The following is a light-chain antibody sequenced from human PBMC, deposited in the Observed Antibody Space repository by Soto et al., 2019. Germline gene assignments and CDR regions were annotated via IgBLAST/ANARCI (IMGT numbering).Light chain of an antibody. V-gene: IGLV1-47*01. CDR2: GNH. CDR1: SSNIGSHY. J-gene: IGLJ2*01. CDR3: ATWDDGLSGVV. Sequence: QSVLTQSPSASATPGQRVTISCSGGSSNIGSHYVYWYQQLPGTAPKLLIYGNHQRPSGVPDRFSGSQSGTSASLAISGLRSEDEADYYCATWDDGLSGVVFGGGTKLTVL.